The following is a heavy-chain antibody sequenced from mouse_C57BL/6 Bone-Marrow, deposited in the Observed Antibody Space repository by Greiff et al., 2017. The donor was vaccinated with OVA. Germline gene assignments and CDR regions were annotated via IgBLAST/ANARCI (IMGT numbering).Heavy chain of an antibody. CDR1: GYSITSGYY. D-gene: IGHD2-2*01. CDR3: AARSTMVTTGSDY. J-gene: IGHJ2*01. Sequence: EVQLQQSGPGLVKPSQSLSLTCSVTGYSITSGYYWNWIRQFPGNKLEWMGYISYDGSNNYNPSLKNRISITRDTSKNQFFLKLNSVTTEDTATYYCAARSTMVTTGSDYWGQGTTLTVSS. CDR2: ISYDGSN. V-gene: IGHV3-6*01.